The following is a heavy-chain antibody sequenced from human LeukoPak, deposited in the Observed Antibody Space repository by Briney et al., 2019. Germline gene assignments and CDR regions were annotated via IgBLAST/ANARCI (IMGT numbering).Heavy chain of an antibody. V-gene: IGHV3-7*03. D-gene: IGHD2-21*02. Sequence: GGSLRLSCAASGFTFSSYWMSWVRQAPGKGLEWVATIRQDGSQKYYVDSVKGRFTISRDNAKNSLYLQMNSLRAEDTAVYYCARETLGVTAFDIWGQGTMVTVSS. CDR1: GFTFSSYW. J-gene: IGHJ3*02. CDR2: IRQDGSQK. CDR3: ARETLGVTAFDI.